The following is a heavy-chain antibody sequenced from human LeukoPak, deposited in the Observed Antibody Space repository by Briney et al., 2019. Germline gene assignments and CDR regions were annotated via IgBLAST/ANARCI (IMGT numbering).Heavy chain of an antibody. CDR1: GGSLSGYY. J-gene: IGHJ6*03. CDR2: INHSGST. Sequence: PPETLSLTCAVYGGSLSGYYWSWIRQPPGKGLEWIGEINHSGSTNYNPSLKSRVTISVDTSKNQFSLKLSSVTAADTAVYYCATGRAKQYYYYYYYMDVWGKGTTVTVSS. D-gene: IGHD1/OR15-1a*01. CDR3: ATGRAKQYYYYYYYMDV. V-gene: IGHV4-34*01.